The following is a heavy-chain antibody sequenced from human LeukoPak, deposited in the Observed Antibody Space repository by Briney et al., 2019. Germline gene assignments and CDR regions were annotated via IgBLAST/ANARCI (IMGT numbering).Heavy chain of an antibody. V-gene: IGHV1-2*02. Sequence: ASVKVSCKASGYTFTGYYIHWVRQAPGQGLEWMGWINPNSGGTNYAQKFQDRVTMTRDTSISTAYMELSRLRSDDTAMYYCARGSKTTYYFDSSGYYFGGQGTLVTVSS. CDR2: INPNSGGT. D-gene: IGHD3-22*01. J-gene: IGHJ4*02. CDR1: GYTFTGYY. CDR3: ARGSKTTYYFDSSGYYF.